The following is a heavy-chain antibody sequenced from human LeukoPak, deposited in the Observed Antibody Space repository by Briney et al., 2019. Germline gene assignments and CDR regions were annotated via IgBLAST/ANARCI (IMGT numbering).Heavy chain of an antibody. CDR1: GYSISSGYY. Sequence: SETLSLTCTVSGYSISSGYYWGWIRQPPGKGLEWIGSIYYSGSTYYNPSLKSRVTISVDTSKNQFSLKLSSVTVADTAVYYCASAKRITMIVVVYDAFDIWGQGTMVTVSS. D-gene: IGHD3-22*01. CDR3: ASAKRITMIVVVYDAFDI. CDR2: IYYSGST. V-gene: IGHV4-38-2*02. J-gene: IGHJ3*02.